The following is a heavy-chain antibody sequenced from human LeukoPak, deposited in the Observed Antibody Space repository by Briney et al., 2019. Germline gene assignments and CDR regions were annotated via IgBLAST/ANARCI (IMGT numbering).Heavy chain of an antibody. V-gene: IGHV3-33*01. D-gene: IGHD1-20*01. J-gene: IGHJ2*01. CDR3: ARGVFDGDLLTGYWYFDL. Sequence: GGSLRLSCAASGFTFSSYGFHWVRRAPGKGLEWVAVIWYDGSNKYYGDSVKGRFTISRDNSKNTVYLQMNSLRAEDTAVYYCARGVFDGDLLTGYWYFDLWGRGTLVTVSS. CDR2: IWYDGSNK. CDR1: GFTFSSYG.